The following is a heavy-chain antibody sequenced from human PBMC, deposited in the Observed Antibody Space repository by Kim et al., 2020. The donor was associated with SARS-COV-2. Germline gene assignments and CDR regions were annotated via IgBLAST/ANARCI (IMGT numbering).Heavy chain of an antibody. V-gene: IGHV5-51*01. J-gene: IGHJ4*02. CDR3: ARSMVRGVTVIVNFDY. D-gene: IGHD3-10*01. CDR2: IYPGDSDT. CDR1: GYSFTSYW. Sequence: GESLKTSCKGSGYSFTSYWIGWVRQMPGKGLEWMGIIYPGDSDTRYSPSFQGQVTISADKSISTAYLQWSSLKASDTAMYYCARSMVRGVTVIVNFDYWGQGTLVTVSS.